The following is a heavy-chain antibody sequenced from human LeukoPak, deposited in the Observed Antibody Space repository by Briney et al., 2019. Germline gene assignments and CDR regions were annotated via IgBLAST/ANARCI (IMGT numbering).Heavy chain of an antibody. D-gene: IGHD2-15*01. CDR3: AREYVSYCSGGTCYSGLDY. CDR1: GFTFSDYY. CDR2: ISSSGSSI. V-gene: IGHV3-11*01. Sequence: GRSLRLSCAASGFTFSDYYMNWIRQAPGKGLEWVSYISSSGSSIYYADSVKGRFTISRDNAKNSLYLQMNSLRAEDTAVYYCAREYVSYCSGGTCYSGLDYWGQGTLVTVSS. J-gene: IGHJ4*02.